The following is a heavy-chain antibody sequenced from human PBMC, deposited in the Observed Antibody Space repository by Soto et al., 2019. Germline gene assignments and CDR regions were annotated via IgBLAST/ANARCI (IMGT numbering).Heavy chain of an antibody. Sequence: GASVKVSCKASGYTFSTFPMHWVRQAPGQNLEWMGWINAANGDTGYSQSFQGRVTITRDTSASTAYMELSGLKSEDTAVYYCARKDYYGSGSYHFDYWGQGTLVTVSS. V-gene: IGHV1-3*01. CDR2: INAANGDT. CDR1: GYTFSTFP. CDR3: ARKDYYGSGSYHFDY. J-gene: IGHJ4*02. D-gene: IGHD3-10*01.